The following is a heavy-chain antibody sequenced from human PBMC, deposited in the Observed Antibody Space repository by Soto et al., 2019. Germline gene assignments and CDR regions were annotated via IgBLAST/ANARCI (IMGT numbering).Heavy chain of an antibody. V-gene: IGHV1-18*03. CDR1: GYTFSSYG. Sequence: QVLLLQSGAEVKKPGASVKVSCKASGYTFSSYGITWVRQAPGQGLEWMGWINLYDGNTNYAEKLQGRVTMTTDTSTSTAYMELRSLRHDDMAVYYCARDYGSSWFDYWGQGTRVIVSS. CDR3: ARDYGSSWFDY. CDR2: INLYDGNT. D-gene: IGHD6-13*01. J-gene: IGHJ4*02.